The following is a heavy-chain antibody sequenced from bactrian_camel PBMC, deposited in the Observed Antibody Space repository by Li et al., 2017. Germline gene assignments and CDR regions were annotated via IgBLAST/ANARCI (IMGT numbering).Heavy chain of an antibody. V-gene: IGHV3S42*01. CDR2: ISASGGTT. Sequence: VQLVESGGGLVQPGGSLTLSCAASGFTFSNYAMSWVRQAPGKGLEWVSAISASGGTTIYADSVKGRFTISKDNAKNTLYLQMNSLKPEDTAVYYCAADPSRELWVRRVLWALGPGDPGHRL. J-gene: IGHJ6*01. CDR1: GFTFSNYA. D-gene: IGHD3*01. CDR3: AADPSRELWVRRVLWA.